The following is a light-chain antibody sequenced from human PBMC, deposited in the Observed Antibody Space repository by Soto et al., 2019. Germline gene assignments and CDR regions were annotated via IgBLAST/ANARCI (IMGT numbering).Light chain of an antibody. CDR1: SSDVGGYNY. Sequence: QSAVTQPASVSGSPGRSITMSCTGTSSDVGGYNYVSWYQQHPGKAPKLMIYDVSNRPSGVSNRFSGSKSGNTASLTISGLQAEDEADYYCSSYTSSSTVVFGGGTKLTVL. CDR3: SSYTSSSTVV. J-gene: IGLJ2*01. CDR2: DVS. V-gene: IGLV2-14*01.